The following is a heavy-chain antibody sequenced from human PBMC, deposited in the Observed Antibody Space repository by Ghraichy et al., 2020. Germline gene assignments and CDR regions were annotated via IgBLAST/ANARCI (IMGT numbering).Heavy chain of an antibody. Sequence: SETLSLIYTVSGGSIRSQYWTWIRKPPGKGLEWIGYVSYTGYTNYNPSLKSRVTISVDTSKNQFSLSLTSVTAADTAVYYCARRGRGYSLYYYGLDVWGQGTTVTVSS. D-gene: IGHD5-18*01. CDR3: ARRGRGYSLYYYGLDV. J-gene: IGHJ6*02. V-gene: IGHV4-59*08. CDR2: VSYTGYT. CDR1: GGSIRSQY.